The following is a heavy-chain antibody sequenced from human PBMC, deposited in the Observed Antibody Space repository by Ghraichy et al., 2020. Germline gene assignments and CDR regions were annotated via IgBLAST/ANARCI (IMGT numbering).Heavy chain of an antibody. CDR1: GFTFSSHW. V-gene: IGHV3-7*01. Sequence: GGSLRLSCVASGFTFSSHWMHWVRQAPGTGLEWVASIKKGDGSEMYYLDSAKGRFTISRDNAQNSLYLQMNSLRAEDTAVYYCARDSDWSFDYWGQGTLVTVSS. CDR3: ARDSDWSFDY. J-gene: IGHJ4*02. CDR2: IKKGDGSEM. D-gene: IGHD6-19*01.